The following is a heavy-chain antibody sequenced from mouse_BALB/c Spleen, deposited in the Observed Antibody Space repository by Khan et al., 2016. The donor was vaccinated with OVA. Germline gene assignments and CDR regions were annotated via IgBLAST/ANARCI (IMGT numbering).Heavy chain of an antibody. CDR2: INTYTGEP. CDR3: AIGASDWYFDV. J-gene: IGHJ1*01. V-gene: IGHV9-1*02. CDR1: GYTFTNYG. Sequence: QIQLVQSGPELKKPGETVKISCKASGYTFTNYGMNWVKQAPGKGLKWMGWINTYTGEPTYTDDFKGRFAFSLETSASTAYLQINNLKNADMATXFCAIGASDWYFDVWGAGTTVTVSS. D-gene: IGHD3-3*01.